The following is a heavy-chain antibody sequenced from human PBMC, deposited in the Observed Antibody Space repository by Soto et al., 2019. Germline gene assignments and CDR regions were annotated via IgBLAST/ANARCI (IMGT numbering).Heavy chain of an antibody. CDR2: IYYSGST. CDR1: GGSISSGGYY. Sequence: SETLSLTCTVSGGSISSGGYYWSWIRQHPGKGLEWIGYIYYSGSTYYNPSLKSRVTMSVDTSKNQFSLKPSSVTAADTAVYYCASSDFWSGYYPSYYYYGMDVWGQGTTVTVSS. J-gene: IGHJ6*02. V-gene: IGHV4-31*03. D-gene: IGHD3-3*01. CDR3: ASSDFWSGYYPSYYYYGMDV.